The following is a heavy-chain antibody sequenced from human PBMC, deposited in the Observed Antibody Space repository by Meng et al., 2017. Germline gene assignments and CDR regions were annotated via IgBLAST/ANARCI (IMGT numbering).Heavy chain of an antibody. J-gene: IGHJ4*02. Sequence: GGSLRLSCKGSEYNFTADWIGWVRQMPGKGLEWMGIIYPGDSDTRYSPSFQGQVTISADKSISTAYLQWSSLKASDTAMYYCARRSGSYYQWFYYWGQGTLVTVSS. CDR1: EYNFTADW. CDR3: ARRSGSYYQWFYY. CDR2: IYPGDSDT. V-gene: IGHV5-51*01. D-gene: IGHD1-26*01.